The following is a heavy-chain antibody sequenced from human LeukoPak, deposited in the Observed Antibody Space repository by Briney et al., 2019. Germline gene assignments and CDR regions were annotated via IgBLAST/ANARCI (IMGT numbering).Heavy chain of an antibody. CDR1: GYTLTELS. V-gene: IGHV1-24*01. CDR3: ATERQQLDYFDY. J-gene: IGHJ4*02. Sequence: ASVTVSCKVSGYTLTELSMHWVRQAPGKGLEWMGGFDPEDGETIYAQKFQGRATMTEDTSTDTAYMELSSLRSEDTAVYYCATERQQLDYFDYWGQGTLVTVSS. CDR2: FDPEDGET. D-gene: IGHD6-13*01.